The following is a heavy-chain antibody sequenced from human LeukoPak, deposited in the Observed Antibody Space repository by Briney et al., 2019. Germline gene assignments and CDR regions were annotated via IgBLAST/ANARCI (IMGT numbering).Heavy chain of an antibody. CDR1: GFKFNTYE. CDR3: ARDYYDSSGYYDSPFAY. J-gene: IGHJ4*02. Sequence: GGSLRLSCAASGFKFNTYEMNWVRQAPGKGLEWVSYISSSGSTIYYADSVKGRFTISRDKAKNSLYLQMNSLRAEDTAVYYCARDYYDSSGYYDSPFAYWGQGTLVTVSS. D-gene: IGHD3-22*01. V-gene: IGHV3-48*03. CDR2: ISSSGSTI.